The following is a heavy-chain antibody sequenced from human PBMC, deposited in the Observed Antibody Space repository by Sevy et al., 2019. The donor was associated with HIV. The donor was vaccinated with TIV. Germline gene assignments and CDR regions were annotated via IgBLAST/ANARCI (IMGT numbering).Heavy chain of an antibody. D-gene: IGHD5-18*01. Sequence: GGSLRLSCTASGFTFGDYAMSWFRQAPGKGLEWVGFIRSKAYGGTTEYAASVKGRFTISRDDSKSIAYLQMNSLKTEDTAVYYCTRAAIQLWLNDAFDIWGQWTMVTVSS. CDR3: TRAAIQLWLNDAFDI. V-gene: IGHV3-49*03. CDR2: IRSKAYGGTT. CDR1: GFTFGDYA. J-gene: IGHJ3*02.